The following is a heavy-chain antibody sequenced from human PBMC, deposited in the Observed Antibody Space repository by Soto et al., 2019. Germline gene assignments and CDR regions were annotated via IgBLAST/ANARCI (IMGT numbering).Heavy chain of an antibody. Sequence: EVQLVESGGGLVQPGGSLRLSCAASGFTFSDHYMDWIRQAPGKGLEWVGRTRDKANSYTTEYAASVKGRFTISREDSDKSLYLQMSSLTTEDTAVYYCARAVRYSSGWAFDCWGQGTLVTVSS. CDR2: TRDKANSYTT. CDR1: GFTFSDHY. J-gene: IGHJ4*02. V-gene: IGHV3-72*01. D-gene: IGHD6-19*01. CDR3: ARAVRYSSGWAFDC.